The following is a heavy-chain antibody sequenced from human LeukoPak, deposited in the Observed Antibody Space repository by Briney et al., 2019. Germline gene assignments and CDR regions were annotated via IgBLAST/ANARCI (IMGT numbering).Heavy chain of an antibody. CDR2: INHSGST. CDR3: AVYPYYYYYGMDV. Sequence: SETLPLTCAVYGGSFSGYYWSWIRQPPGKGLEWIGEINHSGSTNYNPSLKSRVTISVDTSKNQFSLKLSSVTAADTAVYYCAVYPYYYYYGMDVWGQGTTVTVSS. D-gene: IGHD2-2*01. J-gene: IGHJ6*02. V-gene: IGHV4-34*01. CDR1: GGSFSGYY.